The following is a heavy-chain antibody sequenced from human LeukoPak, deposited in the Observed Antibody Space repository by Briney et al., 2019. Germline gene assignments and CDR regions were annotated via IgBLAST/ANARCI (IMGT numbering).Heavy chain of an antibody. CDR1: GGSISSSNW. CDR2: IYHSAST. D-gene: IGHD5-12*01. V-gene: IGHV4-4*02. CDR3: ASRGYSGLDC. Sequence: SETLSLTCAVSGGSISSSNWWTWVRQPPGKGLEWVGEIYHSASTDYNPSLKSRVTISVDKSNNQFSLRLSSVTAADTAVYYCASRGYSGLDCWGQGTLVTVSS. J-gene: IGHJ4*02.